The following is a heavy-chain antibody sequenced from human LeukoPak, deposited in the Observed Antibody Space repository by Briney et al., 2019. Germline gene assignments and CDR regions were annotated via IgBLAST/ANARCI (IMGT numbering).Heavy chain of an antibody. CDR3: ARDAPPPYCSVGTCYFDY. V-gene: IGHV4-61*02. D-gene: IGHD2-15*01. Sequence: SETLSLTCTVSGGSINSGSYYWTWIRQPAGKGLEWIGRIYTSGSTNYSPALKSRVTISLDTSKNQFSLKLFSVTAADTGVYYCARDAPPPYCSVGTCYFDYWGQGSLVTVSS. CDR2: IYTSGST. CDR1: GGSINSGSYY. J-gene: IGHJ4*02.